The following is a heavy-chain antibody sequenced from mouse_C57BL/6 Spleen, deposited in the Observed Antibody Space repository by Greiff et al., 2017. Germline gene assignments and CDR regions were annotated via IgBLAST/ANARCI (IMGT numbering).Heavy chain of an antibody. Sequence: VQLQQSGPELVKPGASVKISCKASGYAFSSSWMNWVKQRPGKGLEWIGRIYPGDGDTNYNGKFKGKATVTADKSSSTAYMQLSSLTSEDSAVYCCAGFYYGSSYFDYWGQGTTLTVSS. CDR3: AGFYYGSSYFDY. CDR2: IYPGDGDT. V-gene: IGHV1-82*01. J-gene: IGHJ2*01. D-gene: IGHD1-1*01. CDR1: GYAFSSSW.